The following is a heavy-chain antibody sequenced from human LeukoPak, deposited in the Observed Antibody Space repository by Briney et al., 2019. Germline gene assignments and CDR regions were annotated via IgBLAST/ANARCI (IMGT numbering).Heavy chain of an antibody. Sequence: SETLSLTCAVSGDSISSSYWWSWVRQPPGKGLEWIGEIYHSGGTNYNPSLKSRVTISVDKSKNQFSLRLASVTAADTAVYYCARGDGYVHFDYWGQGTLVTVSS. CDR1: GDSISSSYW. CDR2: IYHSGGT. D-gene: IGHD5-24*01. J-gene: IGHJ4*02. V-gene: IGHV4-4*02. CDR3: ARGDGYVHFDY.